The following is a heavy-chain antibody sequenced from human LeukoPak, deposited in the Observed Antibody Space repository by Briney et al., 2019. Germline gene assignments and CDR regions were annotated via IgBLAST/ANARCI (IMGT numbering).Heavy chain of an antibody. CDR2: INPSGGST. V-gene: IGHV1-46*01. D-gene: IGHD3-22*01. Sequence: ASVKVSCRASGYTFTSYYMHWVRQAPGQGLEWMGIINPSGGSTSYAQKFQGRVTMTRDTSTSTVYMELSSLRSEDTAVYYCARDELYYDSGAYSEYYFDYWGQGTLVTVSS. J-gene: IGHJ4*02. CDR1: GYTFTSYY. CDR3: ARDELYYDSGAYSEYYFDY.